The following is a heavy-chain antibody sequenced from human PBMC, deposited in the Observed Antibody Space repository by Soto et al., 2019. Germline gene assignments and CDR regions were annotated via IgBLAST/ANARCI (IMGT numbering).Heavy chain of an antibody. CDR2: IKSESDGGTT. CDR3: TTNNAPSCGSMSCYRPF. D-gene: IGHD2-2*01. Sequence: GGSLRLSCAASGFTFSNAWMTWVRQGPGKGLECVGRIKSESDGGTTDYAAPVNGRFTISRDDSKNTLYLQMDSLKAEDTGIYYCTTNNAPSCGSMSCYRPFWGQGTLVTVSS. V-gene: IGHV3-15*01. CDR1: GFTFSNAW. J-gene: IGHJ4*02.